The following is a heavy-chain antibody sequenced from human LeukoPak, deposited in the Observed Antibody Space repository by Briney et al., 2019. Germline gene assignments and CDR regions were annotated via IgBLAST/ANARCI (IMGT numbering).Heavy chain of an antibody. D-gene: IGHD2/OR15-2a*01. CDR2: IYYSGST. Sequence: SETLCLTCTVSGGSLSSYYWSWIRQPPGKGLEWIAYIYYSGSTNYNPSLKSRVNISVDTSKNQFSLKLSSVTAADTAVYYCARDFLARAFDIWGQGTMVTVSS. CDR3: ARDFLARAFDI. CDR1: GGSLSSYY. J-gene: IGHJ3*02. V-gene: IGHV4-59*01.